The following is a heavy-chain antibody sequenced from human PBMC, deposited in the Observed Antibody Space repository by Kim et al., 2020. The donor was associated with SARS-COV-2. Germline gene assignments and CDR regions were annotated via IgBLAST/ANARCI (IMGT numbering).Heavy chain of an antibody. CDR2: INWNGGST. CDR3: ARGAYYDILTGYSNIDY. CDR1: GFTFDDYG. J-gene: IGHJ4*02. D-gene: IGHD3-9*01. V-gene: IGHV3-20*04. Sequence: GGSLRLSCAASGFTFDDYGMSWVRQAPGKGLEWVSGINWNGGSTGYADSVKGRFTISRDNAKNSLYLQMNSLRAEDTALYYCARGAYYDILTGYSNIDYWGQGTLVTVSS.